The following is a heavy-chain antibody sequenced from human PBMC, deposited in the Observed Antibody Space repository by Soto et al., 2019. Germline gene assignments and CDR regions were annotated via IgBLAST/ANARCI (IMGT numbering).Heavy chain of an antibody. J-gene: IGHJ6*02. D-gene: IGHD5-18*01. CDR1: GFTVSSNY. CDR2: IYSGGST. CDR3: AREYSSGYYYFYAMDV. V-gene: IGHV3-66*01. Sequence: GGSLRLSCGASGFTVSSNYMSWVRQAPGKGLEWVSVIYSGGSTYYADSVKGRFTISRDNSKNTLYLQMNSLRAEDTAVYYCAREYSSGYYYFYAMDVWGQGTTVTVSS.